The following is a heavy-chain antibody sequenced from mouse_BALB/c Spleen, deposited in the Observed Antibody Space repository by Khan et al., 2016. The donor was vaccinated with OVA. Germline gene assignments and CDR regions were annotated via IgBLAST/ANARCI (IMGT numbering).Heavy chain of an antibody. V-gene: IGHV1-52*01. J-gene: IGHJ3*01. CDR1: GYTFTSYW. CDR2: IDPYDSET. CDR3: ARNPFAY. Sequence: QVQLQQPGTELVRPGTSVKLSCKASGYTFTSYWMNWITQRPEQGLEWIGRIDPYDSETHYNQKFKDKATLTVDKSTNTAYMQISIRTSEDSAVYYCARNPFAYLGQGTLVTVSA.